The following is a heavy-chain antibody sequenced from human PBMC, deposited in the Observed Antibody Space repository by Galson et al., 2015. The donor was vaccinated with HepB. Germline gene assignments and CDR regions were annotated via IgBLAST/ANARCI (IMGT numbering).Heavy chain of an antibody. CDR3: ARDRGIAYMDV. CDR2: ISSSSSTI. CDR1: GFTFSRYS. Sequence: SLRLSCAASGFTFSRYSMNWVRQAPGKGLEWVSYISSSSSTIYYADSVKGRFTISRDNAKNSLYLQMNSLRAEDTAVYYCARDRGIAYMDVWGKGTTVTVSS. J-gene: IGHJ6*03. V-gene: IGHV3-48*01.